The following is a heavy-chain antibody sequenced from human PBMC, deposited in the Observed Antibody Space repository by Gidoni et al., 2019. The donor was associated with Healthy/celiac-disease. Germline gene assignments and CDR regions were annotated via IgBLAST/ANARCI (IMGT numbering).Heavy chain of an antibody. J-gene: IGHJ6*02. Sequence: QVQLVESGRGLVKPGGSMRLSRAASGFTFSDYYMSWTRQAPGKGLGWVSYIRSSGSTIYYADSEKGRFTISRDNAKNSLYLQMNSLRAEDTAVYYCARGFSSWYYYYGMDVWGQGTTVTVSS. CDR3: ARGFSSWYYYYGMDV. D-gene: IGHD6-13*01. CDR1: GFTFSDYY. CDR2: IRSSGSTI. V-gene: IGHV3-11*01.